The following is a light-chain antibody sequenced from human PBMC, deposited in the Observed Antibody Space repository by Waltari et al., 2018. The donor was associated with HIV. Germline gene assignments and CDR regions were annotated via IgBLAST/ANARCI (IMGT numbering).Light chain of an antibody. CDR1: QPLNQW. CDR2: QTS. J-gene: IGKJ1*01. Sequence: IQMTQSPSTLSASVGDRVTITCRASQPLNQWFAWYQQKPGKAPKLLIYQTSNVETGVPSRFGGSGSGTEFTLTINGLQPDDFATYYCQEYETYSRTFGQGTRVDIK. CDR3: QEYETYSRT. V-gene: IGKV1-5*03.